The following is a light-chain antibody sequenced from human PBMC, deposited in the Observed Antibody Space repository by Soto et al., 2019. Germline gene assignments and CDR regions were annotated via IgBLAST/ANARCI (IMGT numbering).Light chain of an antibody. CDR1: QNIGTS. CDR3: QHSSSDSGM. Sequence: DIKLTQSPSSLSASVGDRVIIGCRASQNIGTSVAWYQQKPGKAPKLLIYDASYLESGVPSRFSGSGSGTEFTLTITSLQPDDFATYYCQHSSSDSGMFGQGTKVEV. CDR2: DAS. J-gene: IGKJ1*01. V-gene: IGKV1-5*01.